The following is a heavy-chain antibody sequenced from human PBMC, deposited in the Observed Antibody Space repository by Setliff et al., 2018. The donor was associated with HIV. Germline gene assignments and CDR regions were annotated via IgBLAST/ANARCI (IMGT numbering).Heavy chain of an antibody. CDR2: IYTSGST. Sequence: LSLTCAVSGGSISSGSYYWSWIRQPAGKGLEWIGRIYTSGSTNYNPSLKSRVTISVDTSKNQFSLKLRSVTAADTAVYYCARETYYYDNPQYYYYYMDVWGKGTTVTVS. CDR1: GGSISSGSYY. J-gene: IGHJ6*03. V-gene: IGHV4-61*02. CDR3: ARETYYYDNPQYYYYYMDV. D-gene: IGHD3-22*01.